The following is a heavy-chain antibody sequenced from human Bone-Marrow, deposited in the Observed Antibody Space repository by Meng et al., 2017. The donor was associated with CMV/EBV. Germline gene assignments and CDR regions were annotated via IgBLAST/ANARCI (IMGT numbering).Heavy chain of an antibody. CDR1: GASISSYY. V-gene: IGHV4-59*01. D-gene: IGHD5-24*01. Sequence: GSLRLSCSVSGASISSYYWSWIRQPPGKGLEWIGYIYYSGSTKYNPSLKSRVTISVDTSRTQFSLRLNSVAAADTAVYFCARGRDAYTVDYWGPGTLVTVSS. CDR3: ARGRDAYTVDY. J-gene: IGHJ4*02. CDR2: IYYSGST.